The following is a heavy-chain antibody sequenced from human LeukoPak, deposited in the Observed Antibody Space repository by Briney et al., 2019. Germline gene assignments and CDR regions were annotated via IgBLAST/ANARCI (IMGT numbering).Heavy chain of an antibody. CDR1: GGSISSSSYY. D-gene: IGHD3-10*01. Sequence: PSETLSLTCTVSGGSISSSSYYWGWIRQPPGKGLEWIGSIYYSGSTYYNPSLKSRVTISVDPSKNQFSLKLSSVTAADTAVYYCARLPRHGLYYYGSGNPPRQPGGYYYYYMDVWGKGTTVTVSS. CDR2: IYYSGST. CDR3: ARLPRHGLYYYGSGNPPRQPGGYYYYYMDV. V-gene: IGHV4-39*01. J-gene: IGHJ6*03.